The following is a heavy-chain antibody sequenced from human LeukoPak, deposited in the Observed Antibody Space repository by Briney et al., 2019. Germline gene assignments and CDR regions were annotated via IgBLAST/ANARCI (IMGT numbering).Heavy chain of an antibody. CDR2: INWNGGST. D-gene: IGHD5-12*01. Sequence: GGSLRLSCAASGFTFDDYGMSWVRQAPGKGLEWVSGINWNGGSTGYADSVKGRFTISRDNAKNSLYLQMNSLRAEDTAVYYCARDSKRWLPNPDAFDIWAKGQWSPSLQ. CDR1: GFTFDDYG. J-gene: IGHJ3*02. V-gene: IGHV3-20*04. CDR3: ARDSKRWLPNPDAFDI.